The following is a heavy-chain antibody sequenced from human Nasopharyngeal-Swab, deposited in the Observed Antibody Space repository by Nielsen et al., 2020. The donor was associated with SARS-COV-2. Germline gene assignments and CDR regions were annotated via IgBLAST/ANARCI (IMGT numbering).Heavy chain of an antibody. CDR3: ARGAITMVRGVIGTNAFDI. Sequence: ESLKISCAASGFTVSSNYMSWVRQAPGKGLEWVSVIYSGGNTNYADSVKGRFTISRDNSKNTLYLQMNSLRVEDTAVYYCARGAITMVRGVIGTNAFDIWGQGTMVTVSS. V-gene: IGHV3-53*01. CDR1: GFTVSSNY. CDR2: IYSGGNT. J-gene: IGHJ3*02. D-gene: IGHD3-10*01.